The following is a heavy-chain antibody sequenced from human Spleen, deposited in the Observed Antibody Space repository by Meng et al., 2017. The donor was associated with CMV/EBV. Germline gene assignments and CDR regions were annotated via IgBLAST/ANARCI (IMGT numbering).Heavy chain of an antibody. CDR2: NNNDGGTI. V-gene: IGHV3-74*01. J-gene: IGHJ5*02. CDR1: GFTFISYW. Sequence: GESLNISCAASGFTFISYWMHWVRQAPGKGLVWVPRNNNDGGTINYSDSVKARFTIPRDNAKNTLYLQMNSLRAEDTAVYYCARVDPVTANYFDPWGQGTLVTVSS. CDR3: ARVDPVTANYFDP. D-gene: IGHD1-7*01.